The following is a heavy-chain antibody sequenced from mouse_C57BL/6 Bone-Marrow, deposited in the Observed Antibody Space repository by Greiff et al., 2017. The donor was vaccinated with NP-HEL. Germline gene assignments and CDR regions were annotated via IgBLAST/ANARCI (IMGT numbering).Heavy chain of an antibody. D-gene: IGHD1-1*01. CDR2: ISSGGSYT. Sequence: EVQVVESGGDLVKPGGSLKLSCAASGFTFSSYGMSWVRQTPDKRLEWVATISSGGSYTYYPDSVKGRFTISRDNAKNTLYLQMSSLKSEDTAMYYCARQATVVAMDYWGQGTSVTVSS. CDR1: GFTFSSYG. V-gene: IGHV5-6*01. CDR3: ARQATVVAMDY. J-gene: IGHJ4*01.